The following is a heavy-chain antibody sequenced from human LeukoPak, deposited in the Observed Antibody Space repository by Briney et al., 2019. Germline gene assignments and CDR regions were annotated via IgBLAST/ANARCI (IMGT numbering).Heavy chain of an antibody. CDR1: GFTFFTYG. V-gene: IGHV3-33*01. CDR3: AILLGYCSSGSCLNV. CDR2: IWYDGSNI. J-gene: IGHJ6*02. D-gene: IGHD2-15*01. Sequence: PGRSLRLSCVASGFTFFTYGMHWVRQAPGKGLEWVALIWYDGSNIYYADSVKGRFTISRDNSKNTLYLQMNSLRAEDTAVYHCAILLGYCSSGSCLNVWGQGTTVTVSS.